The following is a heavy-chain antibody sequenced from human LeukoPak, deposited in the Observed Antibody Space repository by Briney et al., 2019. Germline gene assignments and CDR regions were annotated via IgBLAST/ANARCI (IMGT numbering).Heavy chain of an antibody. CDR1: GFTFSSYA. CDR2: ISYDGSNK. Sequence: GGSLRLSCAASGFTFSSYAMHWVRQAPGKGLEWVAVISYDGSNKYYADSVKGRFTISRDNSKNTLYLQMNSLRAEDTAVYYCAKDLQQWLESDAFDIWGQGTMVTVSS. V-gene: IGHV3-30*04. J-gene: IGHJ3*02. D-gene: IGHD6-19*01. CDR3: AKDLQQWLESDAFDI.